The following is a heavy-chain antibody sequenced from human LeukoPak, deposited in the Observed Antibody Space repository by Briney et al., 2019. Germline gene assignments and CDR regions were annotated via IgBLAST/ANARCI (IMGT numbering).Heavy chain of an antibody. CDR3: ARRVWGFGESHYYYGMDV. Sequence: GESLKISCKGSGYSFTSYWIGWVRQMPGKGLEWMGIIYPGDSDTRYSPSFQGQVTISADKSISTAYLQWSSLKASDTAMYYCARRVWGFGESHYYYGMDVWGQGTTVTVSS. J-gene: IGHJ6*02. CDR1: GYSFTSYW. D-gene: IGHD3-10*01. V-gene: IGHV5-51*01. CDR2: IYPGDSDT.